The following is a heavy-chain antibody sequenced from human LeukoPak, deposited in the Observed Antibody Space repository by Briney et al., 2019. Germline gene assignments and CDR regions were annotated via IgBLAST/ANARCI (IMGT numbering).Heavy chain of an antibody. Sequence: SETLSLTCTVSGGSISSHYWSWIRQPPGKGLEWIGYIYYSGSTNYNPSLKSRVTISVDTSKNQFSLKLSSVTAADTAVYYCARVASRQWLFYYYYMDVWGKGTTVTVSS. CDR2: IYYSGST. V-gene: IGHV4-59*11. CDR1: GGSISSHY. J-gene: IGHJ6*03. CDR3: ARVASRQWLFYYYYMDV. D-gene: IGHD6-19*01.